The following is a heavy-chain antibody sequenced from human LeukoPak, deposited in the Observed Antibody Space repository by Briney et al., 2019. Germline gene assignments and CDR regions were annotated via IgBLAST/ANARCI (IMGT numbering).Heavy chain of an antibody. V-gene: IGHV3-30*02. CDR2: IRYDGSNK. CDR3: AKEAGEYNWNGAYYFDY. J-gene: IGHJ4*02. D-gene: IGHD1-1*01. Sequence: GGSLRLSCAASGFTFSSYGMHWVRQAPGKGLEWVAFIRYDGSNKYYADSVKGRFTISRDNSKNMLYLQMNSLRAEDTAVYYCAKEAGEYNWNGAYYFDYWGQGTLVTVSS. CDR1: GFTFSSYG.